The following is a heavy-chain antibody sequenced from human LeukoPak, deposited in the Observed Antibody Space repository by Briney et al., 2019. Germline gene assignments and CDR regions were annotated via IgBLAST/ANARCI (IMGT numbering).Heavy chain of an antibody. Sequence: NPSETLSLTCTVSGGSISSYYWSWIRQPPGKGLEWIGYIYYSGSTNYNPSLKSRVTISVDTSKNQFSLKLSSVTAADTAVYYCARGLVVRGVIYYYYMDVWGKGTTVTVSS. J-gene: IGHJ6*03. CDR1: GGSISSYY. V-gene: IGHV4-59*01. D-gene: IGHD2-2*01. CDR2: IYYSGST. CDR3: ARGLVVRGVIYYYYMDV.